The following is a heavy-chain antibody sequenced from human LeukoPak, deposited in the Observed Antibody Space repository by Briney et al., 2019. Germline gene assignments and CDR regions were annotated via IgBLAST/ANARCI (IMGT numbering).Heavy chain of an antibody. Sequence: GGSLRLSCAVSGFTFSSYAMHWVRQAPGKGLEWVAVISYDGSNKYYADSVKGRFTISRDNAKNTVYLQMNSLRVEDTAVYYCARVYETNGYLYWGQGSLVTVSS. CDR3: ARVYETNGYLY. V-gene: IGHV3-30-3*01. D-gene: IGHD3-22*01. J-gene: IGHJ4*02. CDR1: GFTFSSYA. CDR2: ISYDGSNK.